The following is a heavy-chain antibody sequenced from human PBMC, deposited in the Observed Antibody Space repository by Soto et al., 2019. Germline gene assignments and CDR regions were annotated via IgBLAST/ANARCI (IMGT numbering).Heavy chain of an antibody. Sequence: SETLSLTCAISGDSVSSNTASWNWIRQSPSRGLEWLGRTYFRSKWYNDYAVSVKSRIIINPDTSNNQFSLQLNSVTPEDTAVYFCAKGDNLGPKTGYAFDPWGQGIMVTVSS. CDR2: TYFRSKWYN. J-gene: IGHJ5*02. D-gene: IGHD5-12*01. CDR3: AKGDNLGPKTGYAFDP. CDR1: GDSVSSNTAS. V-gene: IGHV6-1*01.